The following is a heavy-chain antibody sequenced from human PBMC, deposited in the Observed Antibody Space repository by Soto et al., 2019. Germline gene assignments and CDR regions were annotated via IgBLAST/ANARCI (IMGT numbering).Heavy chain of an antibody. J-gene: IGHJ3*02. D-gene: IGHD2-2*01. CDR1: GGTFNSYT. CDR3: ATEIGDQTAFHN. CDR2: IIATLDLT. Sequence: QVQLVQSGPELKKPGSSVRVSCRASGGTFNSYTITWVRQSPGQGLEWLGRIIATLDLTNSAQNFQGRVTITADKSTSTAYMELTSLRSEDTAVYYCATEIGDQTAFHNRGQGTMVTVSS. V-gene: IGHV1-69*08.